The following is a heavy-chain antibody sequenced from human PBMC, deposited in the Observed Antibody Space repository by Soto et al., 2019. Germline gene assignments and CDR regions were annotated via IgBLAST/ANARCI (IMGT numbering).Heavy chain of an antibody. V-gene: IGHV1-46*01. D-gene: IGHD5-18*01. CDR2: ISPSDGIT. CDR3: VCGHTTLEMATIVAYGMDV. CDR1: GYTFTTYY. Sequence: ASVKVSCKASGYTFTTYYVYWVRQAPGQGLEWMGIISPSDGITIYAQKFQGRVTMTRDTSTSTVNMEMSSMRTEDTAVYYCVCGHTTLEMATIVAYGMDVWGQGTTVTVSS. J-gene: IGHJ6*02.